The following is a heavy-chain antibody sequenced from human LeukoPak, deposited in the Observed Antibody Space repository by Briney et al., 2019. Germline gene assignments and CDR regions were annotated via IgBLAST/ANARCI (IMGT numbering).Heavy chain of an antibody. CDR2: IYYSGST. Sequence: SETLSLTCTVSGGSISSYYWSWIRQPPGKGLEWIGYIYYSGSTNYNPSLKSRVTISVDTSKNQFSLKLSSVTAADTAVYYCARDGRGYCSGGSCFHFDYWGQGTLVTVSS. J-gene: IGHJ4*02. V-gene: IGHV4-59*01. D-gene: IGHD2-15*01. CDR1: GGSISSYY. CDR3: ARDGRGYCSGGSCFHFDY.